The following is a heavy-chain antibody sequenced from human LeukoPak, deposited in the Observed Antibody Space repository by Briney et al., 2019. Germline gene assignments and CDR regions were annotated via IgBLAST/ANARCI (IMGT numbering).Heavy chain of an antibody. CDR2: IYYSGST. CDR3: ARGFSEWFFDP. Sequence: SETLSLTCTVSGGSISSYYWSWIRQPPGKGLEWIGYIYYSGSTNYNPSLKSRVTISVDTSKNQFSLKLSSVTAADTAVYYCARGFSEWFFDPWGQGTLVTVSS. J-gene: IGHJ5*02. CDR1: GGSISSYY. D-gene: IGHD3-3*01. V-gene: IGHV4-59*01.